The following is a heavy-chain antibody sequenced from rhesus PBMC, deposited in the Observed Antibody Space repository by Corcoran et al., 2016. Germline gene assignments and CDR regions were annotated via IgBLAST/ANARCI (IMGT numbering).Heavy chain of an antibody. CDR2: IGGSSGST. Sequence: QVQLQESGPGLVKPSETLSLTCAVSGYSISSGYGWSWIRPPQGKGLEWIGYIGGSSGSTNYNPSLKSRVTISKDTSKNQFSLKLSSVTAADTAVYYCARTAAAGYFDYWGQGVLVTVSS. J-gene: IGHJ4*01. CDR1: GYSISSGYG. CDR3: ARTAAAGYFDY. D-gene: IGHD6-31*01. V-gene: IGHV4-127*01.